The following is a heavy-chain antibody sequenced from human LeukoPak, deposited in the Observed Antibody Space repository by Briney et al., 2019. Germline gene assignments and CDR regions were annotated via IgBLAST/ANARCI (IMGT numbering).Heavy chain of an antibody. CDR2: IYYSGST. CDR3: AKSGYNHFDY. J-gene: IGHJ4*02. D-gene: IGHD5-24*01. Sequence: PSETLSLTCTVSGGSINSYYWSWIRQPPGKGLEWIGYIYYSGSTNYNPSLKSRVTISVDTSKNQFSLRLSSVTAADTAVYYCAKSGYNHFDYWGQGTLVTVSS. CDR1: GGSINSYY. V-gene: IGHV4-59*01.